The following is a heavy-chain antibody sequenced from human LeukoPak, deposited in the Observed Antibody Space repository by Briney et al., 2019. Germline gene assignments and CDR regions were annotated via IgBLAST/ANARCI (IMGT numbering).Heavy chain of an antibody. CDR2: IIPIFGTA. CDR3: ARGRDDNSGYYYGSFDY. Sequence: GASVKVSCKASGYTFTSYAISWVRQAPGQGLEWMGGIIPIFGTANYAQKFQGRVTITADESTSTAYMELSSLRSEDTAVYYCARGRDDNSGYYYGSFDYWGQGTLVTVSS. CDR1: GYTFTSYA. D-gene: IGHD3-22*01. V-gene: IGHV1-69*13. J-gene: IGHJ4*02.